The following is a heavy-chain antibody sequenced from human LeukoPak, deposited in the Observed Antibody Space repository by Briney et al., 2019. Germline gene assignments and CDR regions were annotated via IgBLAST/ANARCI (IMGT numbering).Heavy chain of an antibody. Sequence: GASVKVSCKASGGTFSSYAISWVRQAPGQGLEWMGGIIPIFGTANYAQKFQGRVTITADESTSTAYMELSSLRSEDTAVYYCASGPNDILTHTQYYYYYYMDVWGKGTTVTISS. D-gene: IGHD3-9*01. V-gene: IGHV1-69*13. CDR1: GGTFSSYA. CDR2: IIPIFGTA. J-gene: IGHJ6*03. CDR3: ASGPNDILTHTQYYYYYYMDV.